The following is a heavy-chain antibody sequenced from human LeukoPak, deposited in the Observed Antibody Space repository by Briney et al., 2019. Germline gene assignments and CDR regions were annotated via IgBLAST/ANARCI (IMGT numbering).Heavy chain of an antibody. D-gene: IGHD4-17*01. CDR3: ARGGDYAEYDY. V-gene: IGHV3-30-3*01. CDR2: ISYDGSNK. CDR1: GFTFSSYA. Sequence: GGSLRLSCAASGFTFSSYAMHWVRQAPGKGLEGVAVISYDGSNKYYADSVKGRFTISRDNSKNTLYLQMNNLRAEDTAVYYCARGGDYAEYDYWGQGTLVTVSS. J-gene: IGHJ4*02.